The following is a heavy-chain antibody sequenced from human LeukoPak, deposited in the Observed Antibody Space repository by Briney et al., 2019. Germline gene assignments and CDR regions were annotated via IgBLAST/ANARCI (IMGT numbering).Heavy chain of an antibody. J-gene: IGHJ4*02. CDR3: ARGDGYSYGTLTPPFEY. Sequence: ASVKVSCKASGYTFTDHFIHWVRQAPGQGPEWMGWINTDSGDRKLAQKFQGRVTMTRDTSISTAYMELSSLRSDDTAVYYCARGDGYSYGTLTPPFEYWGQGTLVTVSS. CDR2: INTDSGDR. CDR1: GYTFTDHF. D-gene: IGHD5-18*01. V-gene: IGHV1-2*02.